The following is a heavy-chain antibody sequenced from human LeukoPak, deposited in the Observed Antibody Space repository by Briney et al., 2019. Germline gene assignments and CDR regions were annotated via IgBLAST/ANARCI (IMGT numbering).Heavy chain of an antibody. CDR1: GGSFSGYY. CDR3: ARSWRWLQWGRGSAFDH. J-gene: IGHJ4*02. CDR2: INHSGST. V-gene: IGHV4-34*01. Sequence: SETLSLTCAVYGGSFSGYYWSWIRQPPGKGLEWIGEINHSGSTNYNPSLKSRVTISVDTSKNQFSLKLSSVTAADTAVYYCARSWRWLQWGRGSAFDHWGQGTLVTVPS. D-gene: IGHD5-24*01.